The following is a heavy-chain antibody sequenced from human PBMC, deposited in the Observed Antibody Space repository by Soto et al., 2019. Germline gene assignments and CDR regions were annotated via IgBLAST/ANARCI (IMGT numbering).Heavy chain of an antibody. Sequence: QAHLAQSGAEVKKPGSSVTVSCKASGGTLNSYGISWVRQAPGQGLDWMGVIIPLYGTVNYAQKFQGRVSITADKATSTAYMDLNSLRSDDTAVYYCARVRVSLGVIPSHFGLWGQGTQVTVSS. V-gene: IGHV1-69*06. CDR2: IIPLYGTV. CDR1: GGTLNSYG. D-gene: IGHD3-16*02. J-gene: IGHJ4*02. CDR3: ARVRVSLGVIPSHFGL.